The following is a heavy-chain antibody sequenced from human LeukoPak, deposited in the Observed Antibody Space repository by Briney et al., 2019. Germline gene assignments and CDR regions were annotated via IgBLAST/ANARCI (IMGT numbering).Heavy chain of an antibody. V-gene: IGHV1-2*02. J-gene: IGHJ5*02. Sequence: ASVKVSCKASGYTFTGYYMRWVRQAPGQGLEWMGWINPNSGGTNYEQKFEGSVTMTRDTSISTAYMELSRLRSDDTAVYYCARDAVHGSNVYIWFDLWGQGTLVTVSS. CDR2: INPNSGGT. CDR3: ARDAVHGSNVYIWFDL. D-gene: IGHD1-26*01. CDR1: GYTFTGYY.